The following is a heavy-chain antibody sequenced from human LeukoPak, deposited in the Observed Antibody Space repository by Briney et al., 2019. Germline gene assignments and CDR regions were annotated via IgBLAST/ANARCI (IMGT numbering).Heavy chain of an antibody. CDR1: GFTFSSYA. J-gene: IGHJ4*02. V-gene: IGHV3-23*01. CDR3: AKVAGSTSSSGGCFDY. CDR2: ISGSGGST. D-gene: IGHD2-2*01. Sequence: GGSLRLSCAASGFTFSSYAMSWVRQAPGKGLQWVSFISGSGGSTYYADSVKGRFTTSRDNSKNTLYLQMNSLRAEDTAVYYCAKVAGSTSSSGGCFDYWGQGTLVTVSS.